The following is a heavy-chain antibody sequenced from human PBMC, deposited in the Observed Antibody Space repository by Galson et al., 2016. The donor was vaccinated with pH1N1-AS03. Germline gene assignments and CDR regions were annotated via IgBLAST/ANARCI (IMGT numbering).Heavy chain of an antibody. CDR3: ARSAGHYFYSLCMDV. J-gene: IGHJ3*01. V-gene: IGHV2-70*11. CDR1: GFSLTTDKMC. D-gene: IGHD2-21*02. Sequence: PALVKPPQTLTLTCTFSGFSLTTDKMCVTWIRQPPGKALEWLARIDWDDDDYYSRSLRTRLTISKDTSKNQVVLTMTNMDPADTGTYFCARSAGHYFYSLCMDVWGQGTMVTVSS. CDR2: IDWDDDD.